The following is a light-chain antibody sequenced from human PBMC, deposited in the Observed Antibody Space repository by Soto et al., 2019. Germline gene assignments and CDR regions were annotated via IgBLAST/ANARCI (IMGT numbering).Light chain of an antibody. CDR2: GAS. J-gene: IGKJ5*01. CDR3: QQSNNWPPIT. Sequence: EIVMTQSPATLSVSPGERATLSSRASQSVSSNLAWYQQKPGQAPRLLIYGASTRATGIPARFSGSGSGTEFTLTISSLQSEDFAVYYCQQSNNWPPITFGQGTRLEIK. CDR1: QSVSSN. V-gene: IGKV3-15*01.